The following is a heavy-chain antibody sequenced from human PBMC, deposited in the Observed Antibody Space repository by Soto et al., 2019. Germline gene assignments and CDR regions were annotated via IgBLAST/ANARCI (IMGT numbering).Heavy chain of an antibody. CDR3: ARGQVRYLDWLLLRDYFDY. Sequence: PSETLSLTCAVYGGSFSGYYWSWIHQPPGKGLEWIGEINHSGSTNYNPSLKSRVTISVDTSKNQFSLKLSSVTAADTAVYYCARGQVRYLDWLLLRDYFDYWGQGTLVTVSS. V-gene: IGHV4-34*01. CDR2: INHSGST. CDR1: GGSFSGYY. D-gene: IGHD3-9*01. J-gene: IGHJ4*02.